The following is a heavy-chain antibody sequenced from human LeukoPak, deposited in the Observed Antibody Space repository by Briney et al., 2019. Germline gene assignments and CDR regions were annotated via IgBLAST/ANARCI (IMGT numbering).Heavy chain of an antibody. CDR2: VYYSGST. V-gene: IGHV4-61*01. CDR3: VREAATDYYDSSGYYRQTEVFDA. CDR1: GGSVRSDSYY. Sequence: SETLSLTCTVSGGSVRSDSYYWSWIRQPPGKGLEWIGYVYYSGSTNYNPSLKSRVTISVDTSKNQFSLKLRSVTAADTAVYYCVREAATDYYDSSGYYRQTEVFDAWGQGTMVTVSS. D-gene: IGHD3-22*01. J-gene: IGHJ3*01.